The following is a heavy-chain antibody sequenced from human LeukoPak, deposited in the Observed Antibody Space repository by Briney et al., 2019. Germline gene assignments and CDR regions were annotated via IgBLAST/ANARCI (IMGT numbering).Heavy chain of an antibody. CDR2: ISAYNGNT. CDR3: ARDLLWPNNWFDP. CDR1: GYTFTYYY. V-gene: IGHV1-18*01. D-gene: IGHD3-10*01. J-gene: IGHJ5*02. Sequence: ASVKVSCKASGYTFTYYYIHWVRQAPGQGLEWMGWISAYNGNTNYAQKLQGRVTMTTDTSTSTAYMELSSLRSEDTAVYYCARDLLWPNNWFDPWGQGTLVTVSS.